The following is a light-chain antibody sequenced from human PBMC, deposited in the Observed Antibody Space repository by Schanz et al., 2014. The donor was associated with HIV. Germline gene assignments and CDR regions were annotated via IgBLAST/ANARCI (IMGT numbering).Light chain of an antibody. CDR3: LLTYGGTQV. V-gene: IGLV7-43*01. CDR2: STT. CDR1: TGAVTSGYY. Sequence: QAVVTQEPSLTVSPGGTVTLTCASSTGAVTSGYYPNWFQQKPGQAPRALIYSTTYRHSWTPARFSGSLLGGKAALTLSGVQPEDEAEYYCLLTYGGTQVFGGGTKLTVL. J-gene: IGLJ3*02.